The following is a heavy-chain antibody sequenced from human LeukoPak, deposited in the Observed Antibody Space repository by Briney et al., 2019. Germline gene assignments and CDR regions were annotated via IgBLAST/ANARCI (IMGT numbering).Heavy chain of an antibody. CDR2: IYYSEST. CDR3: ARGSSWYQTNFDY. D-gene: IGHD6-13*01. V-gene: IGHV4-39*07. Sequence: PSETLSLTCTVSGGSLNGRTYYWGWIRQPPGKGLEGIGSIYYSESTYYNPSLKSRVTISVDTSKNQFSLKLSSVTAADTAVYYCARGSSWYQTNFDYWGQGTLVTVSS. CDR1: GGSLNGRTYY. J-gene: IGHJ4*01.